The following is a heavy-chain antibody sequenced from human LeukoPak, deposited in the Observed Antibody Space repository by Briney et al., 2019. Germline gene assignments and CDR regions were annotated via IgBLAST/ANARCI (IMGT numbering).Heavy chain of an antibody. CDR2: INHSGST. J-gene: IGHJ4*02. CDR1: GGSFSGYY. Sequence: PSETLSLTCAVYGGSFSGYYWSWIRQPPGKGLEWIGEINHSGSTNYNPSLKSRVTISVDTSKNQFSLKLSSVTAADTAVYYCARHPYSDYALDYWGQGTLVTVSS. CDR3: ARHPYSDYALDY. V-gene: IGHV4-34*01. D-gene: IGHD4-11*01.